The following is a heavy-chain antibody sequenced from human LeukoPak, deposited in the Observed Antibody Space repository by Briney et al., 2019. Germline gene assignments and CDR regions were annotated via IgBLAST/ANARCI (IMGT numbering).Heavy chain of an antibody. CDR1: GYTFTRYY. CDR2: INPNSGGT. Sequence: ASVKVSCKASGYTFTRYYIHWVRQAPGQGLEWMGWINPNSGGTNYTQRSQGRVTMTRDTSINTAYMEVSRLRSDDTAVYYCARENQLGNAFDIWGQGTMVTVSS. CDR3: ARENQLGNAFDI. V-gene: IGHV1-2*02. J-gene: IGHJ3*02. D-gene: IGHD7-27*01.